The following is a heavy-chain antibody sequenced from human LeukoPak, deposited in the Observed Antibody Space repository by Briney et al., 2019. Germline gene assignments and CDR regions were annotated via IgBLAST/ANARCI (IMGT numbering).Heavy chain of an antibody. D-gene: IGHD6-19*01. CDR3: ARGYASAWCDY. CDR1: GFTFSSYS. Sequence: GGSLRLSCAASGFTFSSYSMNWVRQAPGKGLEWVSYISSRGDTIYYADSVRGRFTLYRDNAKNSLYLQMNSLRAEDTAVYYCARGYASAWCDYWGQGALVTVSS. J-gene: IGHJ4*02. CDR2: ISSRGDTI. V-gene: IGHV3-48*04.